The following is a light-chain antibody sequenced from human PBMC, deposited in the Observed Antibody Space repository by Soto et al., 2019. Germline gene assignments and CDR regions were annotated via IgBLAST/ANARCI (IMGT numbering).Light chain of an antibody. CDR3: QQFHSFPIT. V-gene: IGKV1-9*01. CDR1: QDISSH. J-gene: IGKJ5*01. CDR2: GAS. Sequence: IQLTQSPSSLSASVRDRVTITCRASQDISSHLAWYQQNPGKAPNLLIYGASTLQSGVPSRFSGSGSGTDFTLTISSLQPEDFATYYCQQFHSFPITFGQGTRLEIK.